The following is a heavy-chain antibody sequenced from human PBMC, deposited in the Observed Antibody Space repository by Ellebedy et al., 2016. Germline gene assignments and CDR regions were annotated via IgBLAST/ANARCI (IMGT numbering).Heavy chain of an antibody. CDR1: GYTFTTFS. CDR3: AKTSGWGYGEN. Sequence: ASVKVSXXASGYTFTTFSITWVRQVPGQGLDWMGSVNTFSGNTKFAQKFQGRVSMTTDSSTHTAYMDLRSLRSDDTAMYYCAKTSGWGYGENWGQGTLVTVSS. J-gene: IGHJ4*02. D-gene: IGHD3-10*01. V-gene: IGHV1-18*04. CDR2: VNTFSGNT.